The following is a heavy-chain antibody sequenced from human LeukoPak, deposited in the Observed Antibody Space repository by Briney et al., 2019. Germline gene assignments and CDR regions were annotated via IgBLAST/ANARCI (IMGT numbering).Heavy chain of an antibody. V-gene: IGHV4-39*07. CDR3: ARENGYRYDY. J-gene: IGHJ4*02. D-gene: IGHD5-18*01. CDR2: IYYSGSM. Sequence: SETLSLSCTVSGGSISSSSYYWGWIRQPPGKGLEWIGSIYYSGSMYYNPSLKSRVTISVDTSKNQFSLKLSSVTAADTALYYCARENGYRYDYWGQGTLVTVSS. CDR1: GGSISSSSYY.